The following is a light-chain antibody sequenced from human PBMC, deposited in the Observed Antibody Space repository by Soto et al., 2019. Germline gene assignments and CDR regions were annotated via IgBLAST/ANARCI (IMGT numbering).Light chain of an antibody. CDR1: QSVGNN. J-gene: IGKJ1*01. Sequence: EILMPQSPATLSVSPGEGTTLSCRASQSVGNNLAWYQQRPGQAPRLPIYGAYTRATGIPARFSGSGSGTDFTLTISSLQSEDFAVYYCQHYNYWPPKTFGQGTTGGYQ. V-gene: IGKV3-15*01. CDR3: QHYNYWPPKT. CDR2: GAY.